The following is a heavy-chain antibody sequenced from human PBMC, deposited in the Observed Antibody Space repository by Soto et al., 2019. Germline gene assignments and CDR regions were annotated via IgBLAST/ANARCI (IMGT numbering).Heavy chain of an antibody. CDR2: ISATSASI. D-gene: IGHD3-22*01. CDR1: GFTFNTYA. Sequence: PGGSLRLSCAASGFTFNTYAMSWVRQAPGKGLEWVSSISATSASIYYADYVRGRFTISRDNSKNALSLHMNSLTDEDTALYYCAKDVPHYYGTSGFYYGFGSWGQGTLVTVSS. CDR3: AKDVPHYYGTSGFYYGFGS. J-gene: IGHJ1*01. V-gene: IGHV3-23*01.